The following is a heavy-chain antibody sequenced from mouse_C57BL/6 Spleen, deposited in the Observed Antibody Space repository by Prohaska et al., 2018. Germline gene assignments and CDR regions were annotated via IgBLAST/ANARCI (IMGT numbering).Heavy chain of an antibody. J-gene: IGHJ3*01. D-gene: IGHD3-1*01. V-gene: IGHV3-6*01. CDR1: GYSITSGYY. CDR2: ISYDGSN. CDR3: ARDSSGSWFAY. Sequence: DVQLQESGPGLVKPSQSLSLTCSVNGYSITSGYYWNWIRQLTGNKLEWMGYISYDGSNNYNPSLKNRISITRDTSNNQFFLKLNSVTTEDTATYDCARDSSGSWFAYWGQGTLVTVSA.